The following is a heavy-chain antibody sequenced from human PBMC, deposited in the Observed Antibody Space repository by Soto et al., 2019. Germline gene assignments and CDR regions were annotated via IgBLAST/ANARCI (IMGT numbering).Heavy chain of an antibody. CDR2: IKQDGSEK. V-gene: IGHV3-7*03. CDR3: ARYIAARPDYFDY. D-gene: IGHD6-6*01. Sequence: GGSLRLSCAASGFTFSSYWMSWVRQAPGKGLEWVANIKQDGSEKYYVDSVKGRFTISRDNAKNSLYLQMNSLRAEDTAVYYGARYIAARPDYFDYWGQGTLVTVSS. CDR1: GFTFSSYW. J-gene: IGHJ4*02.